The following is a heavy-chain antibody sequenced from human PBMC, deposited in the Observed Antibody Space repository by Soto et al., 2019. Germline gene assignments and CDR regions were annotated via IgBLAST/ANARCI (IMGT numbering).Heavy chain of an antibody. V-gene: IGHV4-34*01. CDR1: GGSFSGYY. Sequence: SETLSLTCAVYGGSFSGYYWSWIRQPPGKGLEWIGEINHSGSTNYNPSLKRRVTISVDTSKNQISLKMKSVTAADTGVYFCARGHPRSVLSTSLTTAYYFDPWGQGTPVTVSS. D-gene: IGHD1-26*01. CDR2: INHSGST. J-gene: IGHJ5*02. CDR3: ARGHPRSVLSTSLTTAYYFDP.